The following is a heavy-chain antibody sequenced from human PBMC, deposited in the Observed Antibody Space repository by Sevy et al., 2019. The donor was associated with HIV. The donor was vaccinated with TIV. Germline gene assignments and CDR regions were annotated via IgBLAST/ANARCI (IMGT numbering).Heavy chain of an antibody. CDR3: ARVGLELRGFDY. CDR2: MNPNSGGT. CDR1: GYTFTGYY. J-gene: IGHJ4*02. V-gene: IGHV1-2*02. Sequence: ASVKVSCKASGYTFTGYYMHWVRQAPGQGLEWMGWMNPNSGGTNYAQKFQGRVTMTRDTSISTAYMELSRLRSDDTAVYYCARVGLELRGFDYWGQGTLVTVSS. D-gene: IGHD1-7*01.